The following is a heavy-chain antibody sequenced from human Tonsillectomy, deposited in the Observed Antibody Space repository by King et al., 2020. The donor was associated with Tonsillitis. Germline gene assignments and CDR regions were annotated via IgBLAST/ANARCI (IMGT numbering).Heavy chain of an antibody. CDR1: GFTFSNYA. CDR3: ARSIAAAATPFDY. Sequence: LVESGGGVVQPGRSLRLSCAASGFTFSNYAVHWVRQAPGKGLEWVAVISYDGSDKYYADSVKGRFTISRDNSKYTLYLQMNSLRADDTAVYYCARSIAAAATPFDYWGQGTLVTVSS. J-gene: IGHJ4*02. CDR2: ISYDGSDK. V-gene: IGHV3-30*04. D-gene: IGHD6-13*01.